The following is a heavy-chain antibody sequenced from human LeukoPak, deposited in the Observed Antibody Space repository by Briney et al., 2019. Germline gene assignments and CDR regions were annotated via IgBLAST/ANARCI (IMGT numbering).Heavy chain of an antibody. Sequence: PSETLSLTCAVYGGSFSGYYWSWIRQPPGKGLEWIGEINHSGSTNYNPSLKSRVTISVDTSKNQFSLKLSSVTAADTAVYYCAKESGYSSGWDDYWGQGTLVTVSS. CDR3: AKESGYSSGWDDY. CDR1: GGSFSGYY. V-gene: IGHV4-34*01. D-gene: IGHD6-19*01. J-gene: IGHJ4*02. CDR2: INHSGST.